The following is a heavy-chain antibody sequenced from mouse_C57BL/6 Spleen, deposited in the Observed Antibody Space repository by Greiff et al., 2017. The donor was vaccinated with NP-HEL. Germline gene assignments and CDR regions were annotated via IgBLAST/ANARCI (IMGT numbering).Heavy chain of an antibody. Sequence: VQLQQSGAELVRPGTSVKVSCKASGYAFTNYLIEWVKQRPGQGLEWIGVINPGSGGTNYNEKFKGKATLTADKSSSTAYMQLSSLTSEDSAVLFCAREDYDYDGSWFAYWGQGTLVTVSA. J-gene: IGHJ3*01. CDR3: AREDYDYDGSWFAY. V-gene: IGHV1-54*01. CDR2: INPGSGGT. D-gene: IGHD2-4*01. CDR1: GYAFTNYL.